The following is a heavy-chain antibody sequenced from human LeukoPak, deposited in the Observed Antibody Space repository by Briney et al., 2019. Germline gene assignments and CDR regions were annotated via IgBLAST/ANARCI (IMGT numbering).Heavy chain of an antibody. D-gene: IGHD1-26*01. CDR3: ARPLKEWELLSPFDI. Sequence: KVGESLKISCKGSGYSFTSYWIGWVRQMPGKGLEWMGIIYPGDSDTRYSPSFQGQVTISADKSISTAYLQWSSLKASDTAMYYCARPLKEWELLSPFDIWGQGTMVTVSS. CDR1: GYSFTSYW. J-gene: IGHJ3*02. CDR2: IYPGDSDT. V-gene: IGHV5-51*01.